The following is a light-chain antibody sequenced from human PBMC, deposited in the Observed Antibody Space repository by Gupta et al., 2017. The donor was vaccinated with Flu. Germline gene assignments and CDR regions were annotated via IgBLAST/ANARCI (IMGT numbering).Light chain of an antibody. CDR1: SPNIGAGDD. J-gene: IGLJ1*01. CDR2: ANT. Sequence: QSVPTQPPSVSGAPGQRVTVSFTGSSPNIGAGDDVHWYQHLPGTAPKLLIDANTNRPSGVPDRFSGSKSGTSAFLVITGLQAEDEADYYCQSYDRSLSGYVFGTGTRVTVL. V-gene: IGLV1-40*01. CDR3: QSYDRSLSGYV.